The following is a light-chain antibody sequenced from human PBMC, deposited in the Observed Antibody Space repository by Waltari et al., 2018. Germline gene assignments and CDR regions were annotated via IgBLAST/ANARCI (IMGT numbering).Light chain of an antibody. J-gene: IGLJ3*02. Sequence: QLLLTQSPSASASLGASVKLTCTVRSWHSNYAIAWHQQHPHKGPRYLMKVNSDGSHIKGDGIPDRFSGSSSGAERYLTISSLQSEDEADYYCQTGGFGIWVFGGGTKLTVL. CDR2: VNSDGSH. CDR3: QTGGFGIWV. V-gene: IGLV4-69*01. CDR1: SWHSNYA.